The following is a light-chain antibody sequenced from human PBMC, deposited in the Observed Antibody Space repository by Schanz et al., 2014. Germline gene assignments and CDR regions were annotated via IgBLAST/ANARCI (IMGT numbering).Light chain of an antibody. CDR2: GAS. J-gene: IGKJ5*01. CDR1: QSFSRDY. Sequence: EIVLTQSPATLSLSPGERVTLSCRASQSFSRDYLSWYQQKPGQAPRLLIYGASSRATGIPDRFSGSGSGTDFTLTISRLEPDDFAVYYCQQYGTSPITFGQGTRLEI. V-gene: IGKV3-20*01. CDR3: QQYGTSPIT.